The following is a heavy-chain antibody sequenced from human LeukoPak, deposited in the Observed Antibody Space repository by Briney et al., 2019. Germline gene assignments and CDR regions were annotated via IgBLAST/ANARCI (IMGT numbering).Heavy chain of an antibody. CDR1: GFTFSSYA. J-gene: IGHJ4*02. D-gene: IGHD3-10*01. Sequence: GGSLRLSCAASGFTFSSYAMSWVRQAPGKGLEWVSALSGSGGSTYYADSVKGRFTISRDNSKNTLYLQMNSLRAEDTAVYYCAKDLYYYGSGNYIDYWGQGTLVTVSS. CDR2: LSGSGGST. CDR3: AKDLYYYGSGNYIDY. V-gene: IGHV3-23*01.